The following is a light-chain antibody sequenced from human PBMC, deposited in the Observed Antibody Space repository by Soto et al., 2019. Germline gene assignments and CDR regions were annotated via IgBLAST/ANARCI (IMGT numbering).Light chain of an antibody. V-gene: IGKV1-39*01. CDR1: QSISSY. CDR3: QQSYSTPL. CDR2: AAS. Sequence: DIQTTQSPSSLSASVGDRVTITCRASQSISSYLNWYQQKPGKAPKLLIYAASSLQSGVPSRFSGSGSGTDFTLTISSLQPEDFATYYCQQSYSTPLFGGGTKVDIK. J-gene: IGKJ4*01.